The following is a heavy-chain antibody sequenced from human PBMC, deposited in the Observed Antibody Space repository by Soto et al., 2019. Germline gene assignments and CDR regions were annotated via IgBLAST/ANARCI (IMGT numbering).Heavy chain of an antibody. Sequence: EVQLLESGGGLVQPGGSLRLSCAASGFSFSSYAMTWVRQAPGKGLEWVSGISDSGGSTYYADSVKGRFTISRDNSKNMVYLQMNRLRAGDTAVYYYANPGYSYGYDWFDPWGQGTLVTVSS. CDR3: ANPGYSYGYDWFDP. CDR1: GFSFSSYA. V-gene: IGHV3-23*01. J-gene: IGHJ5*02. D-gene: IGHD5-18*01. CDR2: ISDSGGST.